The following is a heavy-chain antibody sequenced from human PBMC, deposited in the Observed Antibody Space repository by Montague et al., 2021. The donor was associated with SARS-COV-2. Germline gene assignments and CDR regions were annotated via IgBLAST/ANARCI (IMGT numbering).Heavy chain of an antibody. D-gene: IGHD3-16*01. CDR1: GGSISSSSYY. J-gene: IGHJ4*02. V-gene: IGHV4-39*01. CDR3: ARHPRGYYDYVWGSPSYYFDY. Sequence: SETLSLPCTVSGGSISSSSYYWGWIRQPPGKGLEWIGSTYYSGSTYYNPSLKSRVTISVDTSKNQLSLKLSSVTAADTAVYYCARHPRGYYDYVWGSPSYYFDYWGQGTLVTVSS. CDR2: TYYSGST.